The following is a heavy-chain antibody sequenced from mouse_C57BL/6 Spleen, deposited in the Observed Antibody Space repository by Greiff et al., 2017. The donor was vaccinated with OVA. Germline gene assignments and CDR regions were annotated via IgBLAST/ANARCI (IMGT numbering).Heavy chain of an antibody. J-gene: IGHJ2*01. Sequence: VQLQQSGAELVRPGASVTLSCKASGYTFTDYEMHWVKQTPVHGLEWIGAIDPETGGTAYNQKFKGKAILTADKSSSTAYMELRSLTSEDSAVYYCTSPREGRFDYWGQGTTLTVSS. CDR1: GYTFTDYE. CDR2: IDPETGGT. V-gene: IGHV1-15*01. CDR3: TSPREGRFDY.